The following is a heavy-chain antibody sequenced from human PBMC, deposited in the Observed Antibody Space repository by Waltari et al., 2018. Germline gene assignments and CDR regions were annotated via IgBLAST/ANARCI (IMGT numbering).Heavy chain of an antibody. V-gene: IGHV3-48*03. J-gene: IGHJ6*03. D-gene: IGHD3-16*01. CDR2: ISTSGDSI. CDR1: GFGLRRSG. CDR3: ARVGGYYYYYMDV. Sequence: EEQLVESGGGLVQPGGSLRLSCVASGFGLRRSGRYWVRQAPGKALEWVSSISTSGDSIHYADSVKGRFTISRDNSKSSLYLQLSSLRAEDTAVYYCARVGGYYYYYMDVWGKGTTVTVSS.